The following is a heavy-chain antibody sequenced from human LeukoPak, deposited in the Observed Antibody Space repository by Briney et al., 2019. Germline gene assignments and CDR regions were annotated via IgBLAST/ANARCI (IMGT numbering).Heavy chain of an antibody. V-gene: IGHV3-9*01. D-gene: IGHD3-22*01. CDR3: AKGYYYDSSGYYYGYYFDY. CDR1: GFTFDDYA. J-gene: IGHJ4*02. Sequence: GGSLRLSCAASGFTFDDYAMHWVRQAPGKGLEGVSGISWNSGSIVYADSVKGGFTISRDNAKNSLYLQMNSLRAEDTALYYCAKGYYYDSSGYYYGYYFDYWGQGTLVTVSS. CDR2: ISWNSGSI.